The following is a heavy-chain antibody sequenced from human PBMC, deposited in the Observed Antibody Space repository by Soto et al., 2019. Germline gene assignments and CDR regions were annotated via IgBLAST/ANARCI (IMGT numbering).Heavy chain of an antibody. CDR1: GASISSGGYY. J-gene: IGHJ4*02. CDR2: IYYSGSS. Sequence: QVHLQESGPGLLKPSQTLSLTCTVSGASISSGGYYWTWIRQHPGKGLEWIGYIYYSGSSYSNPSLKSRVTIAVDTSKNQFSLKLSSVTSADTAVYYCARAPLNWGQGTLVTVSS. V-gene: IGHV4-31*03. CDR3: ARAPLN.